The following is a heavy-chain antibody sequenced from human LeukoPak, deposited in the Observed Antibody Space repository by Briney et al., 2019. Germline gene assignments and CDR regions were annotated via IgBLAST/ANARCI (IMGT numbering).Heavy chain of an antibody. CDR2: IYYSGST. Sequence: SETLSLTCTVSGGSISSGDYYWSWIRQPPGKGLEWIGYIYYSGSTNYNPSLKSRVTISVDTSKNQFSLKLSSVTAADTAVYYCAREGRDFWSGSRGWFDPWGQGILVTVSS. CDR3: AREGRDFWSGSRGWFDP. V-gene: IGHV4-30-4*02. D-gene: IGHD3-3*01. J-gene: IGHJ5*02. CDR1: GGSISSGDYY.